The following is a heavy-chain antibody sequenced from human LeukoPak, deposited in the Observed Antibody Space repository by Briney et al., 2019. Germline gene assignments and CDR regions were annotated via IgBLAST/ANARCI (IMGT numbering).Heavy chain of an antibody. CDR2: ISSSDSTL. CDR1: GFSFSSYA. V-gene: IGHV3-48*03. CDR3: AELGITMIGGV. Sequence: GGSLRLSCAASGFSFSSYAMSWVRQAPGKGLEWVSYISSSDSTLYYADSVKGRFTISRDNAKNSLYLQMNSLRAEDTAVYYCAELGITMIGGVWGKGTTVTISS. J-gene: IGHJ6*04. D-gene: IGHD3-10*02.